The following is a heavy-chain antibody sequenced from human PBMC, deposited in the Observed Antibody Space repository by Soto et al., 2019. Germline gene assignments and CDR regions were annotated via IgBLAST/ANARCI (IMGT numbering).Heavy chain of an antibody. CDR1: GYIFLTYG. Sequence: ASVKVSCKXSGYIFLTYGHSWVRQAPGQGLEWMGWISPYTGKTNYAQKFQGRLTMTTDTSTSTVYMELRSLRSDDTAVYYCVRDLDGSGSYYSDYWGRGTLVTVSS. J-gene: IGHJ4*02. D-gene: IGHD3-10*01. V-gene: IGHV1-18*04. CDR3: VRDLDGSGSYYSDY. CDR2: ISPYTGKT.